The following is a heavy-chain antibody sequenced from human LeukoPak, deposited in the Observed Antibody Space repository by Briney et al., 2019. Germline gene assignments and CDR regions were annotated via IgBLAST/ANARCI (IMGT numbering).Heavy chain of an antibody. CDR3: AKAADWLAADYIDY. Sequence: GGSLRLSCAASGFTFSSYAMHWVRQAPGKGLEYVSAISSNGGSTYYANSVKGRFTISRDNSKNTLYLQMGSLRAEDMAVYYCAKAADWLAADYIDYWGQGTLVTVSS. V-gene: IGHV3-64*01. J-gene: IGHJ4*02. CDR1: GFTFSSYA. D-gene: IGHD3-9*01. CDR2: ISSNGGST.